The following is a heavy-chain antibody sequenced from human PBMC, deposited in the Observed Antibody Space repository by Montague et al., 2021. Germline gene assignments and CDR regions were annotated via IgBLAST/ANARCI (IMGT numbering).Heavy chain of an antibody. D-gene: IGHD2-21*01. CDR2: INGNSINI. J-gene: IGHJ4*02. V-gene: IGHV3-9*01. CDR3: VKDTRDHYPDF. Sequence: SLRLSCAASGFIFNNYVMNWVRQAPGKGLEWVSGINGNSINIDYADSVKGRFTISRDNAKNSLYLQMNSLRAEDTAFYYCVKDTRDHYPDFWGPGILVTVSS. CDR1: GFIFNNYV.